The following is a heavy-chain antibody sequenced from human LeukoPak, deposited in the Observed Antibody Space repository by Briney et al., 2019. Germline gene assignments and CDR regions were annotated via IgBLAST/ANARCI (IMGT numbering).Heavy chain of an antibody. CDR3: ATDRLLRTHQWIQRPYYFDY. V-gene: IGHV1-24*01. J-gene: IGHJ4*02. Sequence: GASVKVSCKVSGYTLTELSMHWVRQAPGKGLEWMGGFDPEDGETIYAQKFQGRVTMTEDTSTDTAYMELSSLRSEDTAVYYCATDRLLRTHQWIQRPYYFDYWGQGTLVTVSS. CDR1: GYTLTELS. D-gene: IGHD5-18*01. CDR2: FDPEDGET.